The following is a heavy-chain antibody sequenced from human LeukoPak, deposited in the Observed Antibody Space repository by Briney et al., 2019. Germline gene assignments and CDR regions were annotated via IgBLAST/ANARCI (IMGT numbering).Heavy chain of an antibody. D-gene: IGHD3-10*01. CDR3: AKSMVQGVNY. J-gene: IGHJ4*02. CDR1: GFTFSTYA. CDR2: IGGSGGST. V-gene: IGHV3-23*01. Sequence: PGGSLRLSCAASGFTFSTYAMSWVRLAPGKGLEWVSTIGGSGGSTYYADSVKGRFTISRDNSKNTLYLQMNSLRAEDTAVYYCAKSMVQGVNYWGQGTLVTVSS.